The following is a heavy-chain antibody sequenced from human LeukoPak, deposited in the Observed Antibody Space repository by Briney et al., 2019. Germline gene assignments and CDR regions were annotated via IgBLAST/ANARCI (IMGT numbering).Heavy chain of an antibody. CDR2: ISSSSSYI. CDR3: AREKGVGATMEGATDY. D-gene: IGHD1-26*01. V-gene: IGHV3-21*01. Sequence: PGGSLRLSCAASEFTFSSYWMSWVRQAPGKGLEWVSSISSSSSYIYYADSVKGRFTISRDNAKNSLYLQMNSLRAEDTAVYYCAREKGVGATMEGATDYWGQGTLVTVSS. J-gene: IGHJ4*02. CDR1: EFTFSSYW.